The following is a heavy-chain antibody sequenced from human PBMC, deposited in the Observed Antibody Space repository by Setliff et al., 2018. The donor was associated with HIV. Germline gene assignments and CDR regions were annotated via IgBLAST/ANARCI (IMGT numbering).Heavy chain of an antibody. CDR2: ISSSGGTI. J-gene: IGHJ4*02. Sequence: PGGSLRLSCAASGFTVSSNYMSWVRQAPGKGLEWVSYISSSGGTIYYADSVKGRFTISRDNAKNSLYLQMNSLKSEDTAVYYCARDPTGGAARFDYWGQGTLVTVSS. V-gene: IGHV3-11*01. CDR3: ARDPTGGAARFDY. CDR1: GFTVSSNY. D-gene: IGHD6-6*01.